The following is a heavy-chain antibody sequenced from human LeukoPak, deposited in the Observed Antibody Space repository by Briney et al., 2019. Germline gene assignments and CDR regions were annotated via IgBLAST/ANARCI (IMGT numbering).Heavy chain of an antibody. CDR2: ISSSSSYI. J-gene: IGHJ4*02. CDR3: ARTVGDYTPGGFDY. V-gene: IGHV3-21*01. Sequence: TGGSLRLSCAASGFTFSSYSMNWVRQAPGKGLEWVPSISSSSSYIYYADSVKGRFTISRDNAKNSLYLQMNSLRAEDTAVYYCARTVGDYTPGGFDYWGQGTLVTVSS. CDR1: GFTFSSYS. D-gene: IGHD2-21*02.